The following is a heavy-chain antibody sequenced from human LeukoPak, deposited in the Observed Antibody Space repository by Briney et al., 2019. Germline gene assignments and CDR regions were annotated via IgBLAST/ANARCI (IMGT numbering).Heavy chain of an antibody. CDR3: ARSPYGDYAWFDY. Sequence: GGSLRTSCKGSGYSFTSYWISWVRQMPGKGLEWMGRIDPSDSYTNYSPSFQGHVTISADKSISTAYLQWSSLKASDTAMYYCARSPYGDYAWFDYWGQGTLVTVSS. J-gene: IGHJ4*02. CDR2: IDPSDSYT. CDR1: GYSFTSYW. V-gene: IGHV5-10-1*01. D-gene: IGHD4-17*01.